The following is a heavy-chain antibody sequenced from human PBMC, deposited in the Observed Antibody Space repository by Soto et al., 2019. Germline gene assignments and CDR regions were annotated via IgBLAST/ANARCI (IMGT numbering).Heavy chain of an antibody. CDR3: ARQLFGSWYYFDF. Sequence: PSETLSLTCAVSGDSISNYYWSWIRQPPEKGLEWIGYIYSSGTTNYNPSLKSRVTISVDTSKNQFSLNLSSVTAADTAVYYCARQLFGSWYYFDFCGRGTLVTVSS. CDR1: GDSISNYY. D-gene: IGHD3-3*01. CDR2: IYSSGTT. J-gene: IGHJ4*02. V-gene: IGHV4-59*01.